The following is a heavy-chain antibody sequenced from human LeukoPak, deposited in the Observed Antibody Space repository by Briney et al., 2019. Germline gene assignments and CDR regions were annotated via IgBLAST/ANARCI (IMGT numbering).Heavy chain of an antibody. J-gene: IGHJ4*02. Sequence: PGGSLRLSRAASGFTFSSYAMSWVRQAPGKGLEWVSAISGSGGSTYYADSVKGRFTISRDNSKNTLYLQMNSLRAEDTAVYYCAKDSPPIVVVPAASDYWGQGTLVTVSS. CDR3: AKDSPPIVVVPAASDY. CDR2: ISGSGGST. D-gene: IGHD2-2*01. V-gene: IGHV3-23*01. CDR1: GFTFSSYA.